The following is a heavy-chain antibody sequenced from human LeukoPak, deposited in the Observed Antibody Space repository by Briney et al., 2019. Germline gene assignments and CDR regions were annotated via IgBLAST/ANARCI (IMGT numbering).Heavy chain of an antibody. V-gene: IGHV4-39*07. CDR2: LVYGGRT. D-gene: IGHD6-13*01. CDR3: ARVGSWYWFDP. J-gene: IGHJ5*02. CDR1: GGSISRGDNH. Sequence: PSETLSLTCSVSGGSISRGDNHWGWIRRPPGKGLEWIGSLVYGGRTFYSPSLRSRVTISVDASKNQFSLKLNSVTAADTAVYYCARVGSWYWFDPWGQGTLVTVSS.